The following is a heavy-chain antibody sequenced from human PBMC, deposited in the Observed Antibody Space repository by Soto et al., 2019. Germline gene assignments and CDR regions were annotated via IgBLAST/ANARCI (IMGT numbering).Heavy chain of an antibody. CDR3: ARVTVANSMDV. J-gene: IGHJ6*03. CDR1: GGSISRGGYY. D-gene: IGHD4-4*01. CDR2: IYYSGST. Sequence: QVQLQESGPGLVKPSQTLSLTCTVSGGSISRGGYYWSWIRQHPGKGLEWIGYIYYSGSTYYNPSLKSRLTIALDTSKNQFSLKLSSVTAADTAVYYCARVTVANSMDVWGKGTTVTVSS. V-gene: IGHV4-31*03.